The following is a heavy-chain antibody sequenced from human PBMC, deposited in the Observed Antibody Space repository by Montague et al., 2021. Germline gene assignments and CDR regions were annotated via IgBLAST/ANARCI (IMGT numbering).Heavy chain of an antibody. V-gene: IGHV3-30*18. CDR2: TSYDVTHK. CDR3: AKDRGYGSGWGAFYAMDV. CDR1: GFTFSNYG. D-gene: IGHD5-18*01. J-gene: IGHJ6*02. Sequence: SLRLSCAASGFTFSNYGMHWVCQAPGKGLVWVALTSYDVTHKHYADSVTGRFTISRDNSKNTPHVQMNGLRAEDTAVYFCAKDRGYGSGWGAFYAMDVWGQGISVTGSS.